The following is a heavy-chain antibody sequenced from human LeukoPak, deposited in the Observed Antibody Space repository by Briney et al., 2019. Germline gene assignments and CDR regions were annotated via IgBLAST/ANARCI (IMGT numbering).Heavy chain of an antibody. J-gene: IGHJ4*02. Sequence: ASVNVSCKPSGYTFVTYGINWVRQAPGQGPEWIGWISTYNGNTKYALKFQDRVTLTRDTSTTTAYMELKSLTSDDRAVYYCARASFDHWGQGTLVIVSS. CDR1: GYTFVTYG. V-gene: IGHV1-18*01. CDR3: ARASFDH. CDR2: ISTYNGNT.